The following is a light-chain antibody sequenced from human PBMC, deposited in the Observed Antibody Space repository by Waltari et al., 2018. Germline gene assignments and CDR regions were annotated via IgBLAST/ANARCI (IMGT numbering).Light chain of an antibody. V-gene: IGLV2-23*01. Sequence: QSALTQPASVSGSPGQSVTISCTGPYYDIGIYDLVSWYQQYPGKAPRLIIYEATSRPSWVSNRFSASKAGNTASLTISGLQTEDEAHYYCCSYAGENTMIFGGGTRLTVL. CDR1: YYDIGIYDL. CDR3: CSYAGENTMI. CDR2: EAT. J-gene: IGLJ2*01.